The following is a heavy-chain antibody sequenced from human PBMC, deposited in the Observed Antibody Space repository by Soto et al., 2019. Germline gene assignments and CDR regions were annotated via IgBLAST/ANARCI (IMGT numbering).Heavy chain of an antibody. V-gene: IGHV3-30-3*01. CDR2: ISYDGSNK. D-gene: IGHD6-19*01. CDR3: ARDQGAQWLVRYSFDY. Sequence: QVQLVESGGGVVQPGRSLRLSCAASGFTFSSYAMHWVRQAPGKGLEWVAVISYDGSNKYYADSVKGRFTISRDNSKNTLYLQMNSLRAEDTDVYYCARDQGAQWLVRYSFDYWGQGTLVTVSS. CDR1: GFTFSSYA. J-gene: IGHJ4*02.